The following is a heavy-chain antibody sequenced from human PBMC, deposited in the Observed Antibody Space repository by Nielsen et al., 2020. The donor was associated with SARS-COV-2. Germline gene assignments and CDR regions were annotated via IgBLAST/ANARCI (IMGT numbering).Heavy chain of an antibody. CDR3: ARGAEEGLGY. D-gene: IGHD6-19*01. CDR2: VYASGST. V-gene: IGHV4-61*02. J-gene: IGHJ4*02. Sequence: SETLSLTCTVSGGSISSDFYYWSWIRQPAGKGLEWIGRVYASGSTNYNPSLKSRATISVDTSKNQISLKLISVTAADTAVYYCARGAEEGLGYWGQGTLVIVSS. CDR1: GGSISSDFYY.